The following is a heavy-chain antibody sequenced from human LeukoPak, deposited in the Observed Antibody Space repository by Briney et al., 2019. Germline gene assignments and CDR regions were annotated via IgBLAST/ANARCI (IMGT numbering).Heavy chain of an antibody. Sequence: SETLSLTCTASGASISTYYWSWIRQPPGEGLEWIAYIAPSGGAVYNPSLNSRLTVAVDTSKNQFSLKLNSVTAADTAVYYCARHVATTVTRGYSCHPMDVWGKGTTVSVSS. CDR2: IAPSGGA. V-gene: IGHV4-4*09. CDR3: ARHVATTVTRGYSCHPMDV. D-gene: IGHD4-17*01. CDR1: GASISTYY. J-gene: IGHJ6*03.